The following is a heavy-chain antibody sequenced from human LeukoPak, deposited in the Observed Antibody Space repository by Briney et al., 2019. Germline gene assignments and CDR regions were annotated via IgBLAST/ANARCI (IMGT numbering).Heavy chain of an antibody. CDR2: IYSGEST. J-gene: IGHJ4*02. Sequence: PGGSLRLSCAASGLTVSSNYMSWVRQAPGKGLEWVSAIYSGESTYYADPVKGRFTISRHNSKNTLYLQMNSLRAEDTAVYYCAGTNYYDSSGYYRLDYWGQGTLVTVSS. CDR1: GLTVSSNY. D-gene: IGHD3-22*01. V-gene: IGHV3-53*04. CDR3: AGTNYYDSSGYYRLDY.